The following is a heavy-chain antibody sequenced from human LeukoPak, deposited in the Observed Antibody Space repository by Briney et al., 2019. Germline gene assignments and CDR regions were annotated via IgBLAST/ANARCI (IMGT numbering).Heavy chain of an antibody. CDR3: ARDLALELEVLNTDY. Sequence: PGGSLRLSCAASGFSFSIYSMNWVRQAPGKGLEWVSFISSSSSYIYYADSVKGRFTISRDNAKNSLYLQMSSLRAEDTAVYYCARDLALELEVLNTDYWGQGTLVTVSS. V-gene: IGHV3-21*01. CDR2: ISSSSSYI. D-gene: IGHD1-1*01. J-gene: IGHJ4*02. CDR1: GFSFSIYS.